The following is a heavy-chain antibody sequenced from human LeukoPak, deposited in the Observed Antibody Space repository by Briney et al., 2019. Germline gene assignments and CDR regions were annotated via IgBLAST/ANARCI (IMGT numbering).Heavy chain of an antibody. Sequence: QTGGSLRLSCAASGFAFSSYAMSWVRQAPGKGLEWVSLISGSGGSTNYADSVKGRFTISRDNSKNTLYLQMNSLRAEDTAVYYCAREGNSYGYGRGRGLDYWGQGTLVTVSS. V-gene: IGHV3-23*01. D-gene: IGHD5-18*01. J-gene: IGHJ4*02. CDR2: ISGSGGST. CDR3: AREGNSYGYGRGRGLDY. CDR1: GFAFSSYA.